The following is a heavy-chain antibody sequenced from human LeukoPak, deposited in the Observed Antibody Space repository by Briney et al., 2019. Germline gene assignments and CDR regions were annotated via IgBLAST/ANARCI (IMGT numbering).Heavy chain of an antibody. CDR2: IWYDGSNK. J-gene: IGHJ4*02. CDR1: GFTFSSYG. Sequence: PGGSLRLSCAASGFTFSSYGMHWVRQAPGKGLERVAVIWYDGSNKYYADSVKGRFTISRDNSKNTLYLQMNSLRAEDTAVYYCAKDRDDYGDYIFDYWGQGTLSPSPQ. D-gene: IGHD4-17*01. CDR3: AKDRDDYGDYIFDY. V-gene: IGHV3-33*06.